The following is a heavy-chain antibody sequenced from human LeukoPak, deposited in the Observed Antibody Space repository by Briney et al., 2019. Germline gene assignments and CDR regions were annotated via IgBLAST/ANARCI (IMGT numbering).Heavy chain of an antibody. CDR2: ITGSSRST. J-gene: IGHJ4*02. Sequence: GGSLRLPCAASGFTFSSYAMSWVRQAPGKGLEWVSTITGSSRSTYYADSVRGRFTISRDNSKNTLYLQMNSLTAEDTAVYYCAKDTPLTAYSPGWSGNSFDSWGQGTLVTVSS. CDR1: GFTFSSYA. V-gene: IGHV3-23*01. D-gene: IGHD6-19*01. CDR3: AKDTPLTAYSPGWSGNSFDS.